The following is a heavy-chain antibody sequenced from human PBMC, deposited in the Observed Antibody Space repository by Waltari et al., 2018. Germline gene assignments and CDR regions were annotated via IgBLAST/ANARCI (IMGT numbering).Heavy chain of an antibody. V-gene: IGHV4-34*02. CDR2: INHSGST. CDR1: GGSFSDYY. CDR3: ARGPESSTHSFDI. Sequence: QVQLQQWGAGLLKPSETLSLTCTVYGGSFSDYYWSWIRQPPGKGLEWIGEINHSGSTNCHPDLESRGTISVDSSKSQFFLKLTSVTAADTAVYYCARGPESSTHSFDIWGQGTMVLVSS. J-gene: IGHJ3*02.